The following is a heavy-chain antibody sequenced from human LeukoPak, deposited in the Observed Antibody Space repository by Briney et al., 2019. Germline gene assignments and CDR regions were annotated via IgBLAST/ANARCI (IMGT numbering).Heavy chain of an antibody. CDR2: MHYSGST. CDR1: GGSITNNGYY. D-gene: IGHD6-19*01. CDR3: CGSGWFAGPFGY. J-gene: IGHJ4*02. Sequence: SETLSHTCSVSGGSITNNGYYWGWIRQSPETGLEWIGSMHYSGSTYYSPSLNSRITISEDTSKNQFSLKLTSVTAADTAVYYCCGSGWFAGPFGYWGQGALVTVSS. V-gene: IGHV4-39*07.